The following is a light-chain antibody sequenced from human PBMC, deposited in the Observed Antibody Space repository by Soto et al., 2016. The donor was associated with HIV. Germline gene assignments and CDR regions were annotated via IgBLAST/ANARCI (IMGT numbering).Light chain of an antibody. CDR2: SAS. J-gene: IGKJ3*01. Sequence: DIQMTQSPSSLSASIGDRVTITCRASQGITSDLGWYQQKPGKAPKRLIYSASSLQSGVPSRFSGSGSGTDFTLTISSLQPEDFATYYCQQANSFPRTFGPGTKVDIK. CDR3: QQANSFPRT. V-gene: IGKV1-17*01. CDR1: QGITSD.